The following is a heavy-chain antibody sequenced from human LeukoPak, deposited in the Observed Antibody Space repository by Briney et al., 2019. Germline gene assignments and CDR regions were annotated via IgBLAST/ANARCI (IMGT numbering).Heavy chain of an antibody. D-gene: IGHD2-2*01. Sequence: PGRSLRLSCAASGFTFSSYAMHWVRQAPGRGLEWVANIKQDGSEKYYVDSVKGRFTISRDNAKNSLYLQMNSLRAEDTAVYYCARAVGYCSSTSCYHFDYWGQGTLVTVSS. CDR3: ARAVGYCSSTSCYHFDY. CDR2: IKQDGSEK. V-gene: IGHV3-7*01. CDR1: GFTFSSYA. J-gene: IGHJ4*02.